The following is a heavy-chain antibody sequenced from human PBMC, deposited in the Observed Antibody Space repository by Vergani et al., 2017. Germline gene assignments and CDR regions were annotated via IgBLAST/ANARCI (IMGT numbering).Heavy chain of an antibody. CDR1: GFTFSSYS. J-gene: IGHJ4*02. CDR2: ISSSSSYI. Sequence: EVQLLESGGGLVQPGGSLRLSCAASGFTFSSYSMNWVRQAPGKGLEWVSSISSSSSYIYYADSVKGRFTISRDNAKNSLYLQMNSLRAEDTAVYYCAREGLLGSSSWSGPFDYWGQGTLVTVSS. D-gene: IGHD6-13*01. V-gene: IGHV3-21*01. CDR3: AREGLLGSSSWSGPFDY.